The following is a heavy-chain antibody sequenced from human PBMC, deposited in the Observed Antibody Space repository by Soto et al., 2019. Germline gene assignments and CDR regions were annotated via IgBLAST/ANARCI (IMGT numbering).Heavy chain of an antibody. CDR3: ARIRGRYCSGGSCKTIDY. CDR1: GFTFSSYW. D-gene: IGHD2-15*01. J-gene: IGHJ4*02. V-gene: IGHV3-7*03. CDR2: IKQDGSEK. Sequence: GGSLRLSCAASGFTFSSYWMSWVRQAPGKGLEWVANIKQDGSEKYYVDSVKGRFTISRDNAKNSLYLQMNSLRAEDTAVYYCARIRGRYCSGGSCKTIDYWGQGTLVTVSS.